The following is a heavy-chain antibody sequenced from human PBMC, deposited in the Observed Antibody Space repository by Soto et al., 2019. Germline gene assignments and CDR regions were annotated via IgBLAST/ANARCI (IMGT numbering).Heavy chain of an antibody. J-gene: IGHJ4*02. V-gene: IGHV3-33*01. CDR1: RFFFRTFR. CDR3: VRDRPNTESLTGYFDT. CDR2: IRFDGSTA. D-gene: IGHD3-9*01. Sequence: PXVSLLLSCEASRFFFRTFRMHWVRRAPGKGLEWLATIRFDGSTARYAESVRGRFSISRDNSMNTLYLQLDRLRVEDTAVYYCVRDRPNTESLTGYFDTWGQGTPVTVSS.